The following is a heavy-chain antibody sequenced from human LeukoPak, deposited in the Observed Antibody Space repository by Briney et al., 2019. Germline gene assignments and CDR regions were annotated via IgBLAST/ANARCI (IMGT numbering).Heavy chain of an antibody. V-gene: IGHV3-48*03. J-gene: IGHJ4*02. CDR1: GFTFSSYE. D-gene: IGHD3-9*01. CDR2: ISTSGSTI. CDR3: AKDRRRDDVLTGSFSD. Sequence: GGSLRLSCAASGFTFSSYEMNWVRQAPGKGLDWVSYISTSGSTIYYADSVKGRFTISRDNSKSTLYLQMNSLRAEDTALYYCAKDRRRDDVLTGSFSDWGQGTLVTVSS.